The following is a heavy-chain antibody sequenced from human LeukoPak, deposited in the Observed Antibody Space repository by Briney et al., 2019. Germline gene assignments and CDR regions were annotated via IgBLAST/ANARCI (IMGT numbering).Heavy chain of an antibody. D-gene: IGHD1-26*01. V-gene: IGHV4-59*11. CDR1: GGSISSHY. CDR3: AREVKWELPTNAFDI. Sequence: SETLSLTCTVSGGSISSHYWSWIRQPPGKGLEWIGYIYYSGSTNYNPSLKSRVTISVDTSKNQFSLKLSSVNAADTAGYYCAREVKWELPTNAFDIWGQGTMVTVSS. J-gene: IGHJ3*02. CDR2: IYYSGST.